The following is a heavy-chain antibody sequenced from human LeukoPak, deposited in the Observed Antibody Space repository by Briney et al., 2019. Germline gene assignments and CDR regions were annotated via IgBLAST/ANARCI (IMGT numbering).Heavy chain of an antibody. CDR1: GGSIGSGSYS. CDR2: VYTDGSS. CDR3: ARGPPPDFDY. J-gene: IGHJ4*02. Sequence: SETLSLTCTVSGGSIGSGSYSWSWIRQSAGKGLEWIGRVYTDGSSNYNHSLKSRVTMSVDTSKNQFSLKLNSVTAADTAVYYCARGPPPDFDYWGQGTLVTVSS. V-gene: IGHV4-61*02.